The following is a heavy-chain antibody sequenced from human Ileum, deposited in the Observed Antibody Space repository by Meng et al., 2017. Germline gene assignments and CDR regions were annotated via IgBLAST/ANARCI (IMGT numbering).Heavy chain of an antibody. D-gene: IGHD6-13*01. CDR3: AKGQIDSWYYFDY. CDR1: GFTFGSYA. V-gene: IGHV3-23*01. J-gene: IGHJ4*02. Sequence: GESLKISCAASGFTFGSYAMSWVRQAPGKGLEWVSVISDSGGRTYYADSVKGRFTISRDNSKNTLYLQTNSLRAEDTAVYYFAKGQIDSWYYFDYWGQGTLVTVSS. CDR2: ISDSGGRT.